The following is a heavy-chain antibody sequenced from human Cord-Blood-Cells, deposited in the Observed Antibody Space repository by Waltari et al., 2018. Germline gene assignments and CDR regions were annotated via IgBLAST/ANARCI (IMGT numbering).Heavy chain of an antibody. Sequence: EVQLVESGGGLVKPGGSLRLSCAASGFTFSNAWMSWVRQAPGKGMEWVGRIKSKTEGGTTDYAAPVKGRFTISRDDSKNTLYLQMNSLKTEDTAVYYCTTAQAYYDFWSGYYYFDYWGQGTLVTVSS. J-gene: IGHJ4*02. CDR2: IKSKTEGGTT. CDR3: TTAQAYYDFWSGYYYFDY. CDR1: GFTFSNAW. D-gene: IGHD3-3*01. V-gene: IGHV3-15*01.